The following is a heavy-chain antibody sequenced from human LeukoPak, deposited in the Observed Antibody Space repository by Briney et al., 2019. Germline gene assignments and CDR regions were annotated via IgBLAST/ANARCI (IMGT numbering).Heavy chain of an antibody. D-gene: IGHD3-10*01. CDR3: ARHTYYYGSGRAQGMYYFDY. V-gene: IGHV4-39*01. Sequence: SETLSLTCTVSGGSISSSSYYLGWIRQPPGKGLEWIGSIYYSGSTYYNPSLKSRVTISVDTSKNRFSLKLSSVTAADTAVYYCARHTYYYGSGRAQGMYYFDYWGQGTLVTVSS. CDR2: IYYSGST. CDR1: GGSISSSSYY. J-gene: IGHJ4*02.